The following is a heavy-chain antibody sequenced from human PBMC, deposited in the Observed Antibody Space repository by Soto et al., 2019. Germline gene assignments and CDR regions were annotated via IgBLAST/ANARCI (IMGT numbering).Heavy chain of an antibody. CDR2: IYYSGST. CDR3: ARHGFGREGLVPFDY. CDR1: GGSISSSSYY. V-gene: IGHV4-39*01. Sequence: QLQLQESGPGLVKPSETLSLTCTVSGGSISSSSYYWGWIRQPPGKGLEWIGSIYYSGSTYYNPSLKSRVTISVDTSKNQFSLKLSSVTAADTAVYYCARHGFGREGLVPFDYWGQGTLVTVSS. J-gene: IGHJ4*02. D-gene: IGHD6-19*01.